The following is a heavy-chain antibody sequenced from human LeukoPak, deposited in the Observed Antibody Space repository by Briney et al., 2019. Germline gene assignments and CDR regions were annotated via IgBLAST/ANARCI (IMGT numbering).Heavy chain of an antibody. CDR1: GYTFTSYD. CDR2: MNPNSGNT. CDR3: ARRRRHGYNYEFRY. Sequence: ASVKVSCKASGYTFTSYDINWVRQATGQGLEWMGCMNPNSGNTGYAQKFQGRVTITRNTSISTAYMELSSPRSQDTAVYYCARRRRHGYNYEFRYWGQGTLVTVSS. V-gene: IGHV1-8*03. J-gene: IGHJ4*02. D-gene: IGHD5-24*01.